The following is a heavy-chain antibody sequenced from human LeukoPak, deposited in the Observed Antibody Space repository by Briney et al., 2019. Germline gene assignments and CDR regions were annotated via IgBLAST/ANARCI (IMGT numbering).Heavy chain of an antibody. CDR2: IYHSGNS. V-gene: IGHV4-4*02. Sequence: SETLSLTCAVSGGSINTSYSWCWVRQPPGKGLEWIGEIYHSGNSNYNPSLKSRVTISIDKSKNQFSLKLSSVTAADTAVYYCARASSWYALAYWAQGTLVTVSS. J-gene: IGHJ4*02. CDR3: ARASSWYALAY. D-gene: IGHD6-13*01. CDR1: GGSINTSYS.